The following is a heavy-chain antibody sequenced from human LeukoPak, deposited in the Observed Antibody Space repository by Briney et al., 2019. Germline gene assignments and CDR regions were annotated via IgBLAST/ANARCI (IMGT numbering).Heavy chain of an antibody. CDR1: GFTFSSYA. CDR3: AKDYSSSWYYGYYYYYGMDV. CDR2: ISGSGGST. Sequence: PGGSLRLSCAASGFTFSSYAMSWVRQAPGKGLEWASAISGSGGSTYYADSVKGRFTISRDNSKNTLYLQMNSLRAEDTAVYYCAKDYSSSWYYGYYYYYGMDVWGQGTTVTVSS. V-gene: IGHV3-23*01. J-gene: IGHJ6*02. D-gene: IGHD6-13*01.